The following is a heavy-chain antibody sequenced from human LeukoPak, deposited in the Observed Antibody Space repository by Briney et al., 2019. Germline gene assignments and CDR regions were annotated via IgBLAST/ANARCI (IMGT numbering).Heavy chain of an antibody. J-gene: IGHJ4*02. D-gene: IGHD3-16*01. CDR1: GFTFSSYE. CDR3: ARDRPGVPLGY. Sequence: PGGSLRLSCAASGFTFSSYEMNWVRQAPGKGVEWVSYISSSGSTIYYADSVKGRFTISRDNAKNSLYLQMNSLRAEDTAVYYCARDRPGVPLGYWGQGTLVTVSS. CDR2: ISSSGSTI. V-gene: IGHV3-48*03.